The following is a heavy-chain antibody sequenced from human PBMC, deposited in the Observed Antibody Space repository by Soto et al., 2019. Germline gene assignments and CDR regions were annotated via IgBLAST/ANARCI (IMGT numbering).Heavy chain of an antibody. CDR3: ARDSPPVDY. Sequence: QVQLVQSGAEVKKPGASVKVSCKASGYTFTNYGISWVRQAPGQGLEWMGWISAYNGNTKYAQKLQGRATMPTDTPTTTAYMELRSLRSDDTAVYYGARDSPPVDYWGQGTLLTVSS. CDR1: GYTFTNYG. V-gene: IGHV1-18*01. CDR2: ISAYNGNT. J-gene: IGHJ4*02.